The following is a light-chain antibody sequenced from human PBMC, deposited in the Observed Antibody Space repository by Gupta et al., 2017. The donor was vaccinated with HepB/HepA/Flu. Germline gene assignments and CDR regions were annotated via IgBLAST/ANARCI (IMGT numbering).Light chain of an antibody. CDR3: PAWDSSRVHVV. J-gene: IGLJ2*01. CDR2: ADS. Sequence: SYVLTQPPSVSVAPGKTGRITCGGNNIGSKSVHWYQQKPGPAPVLVVYADSDRPSGIPGRFSGSNSGNPATLSISRVEAGDEADYSCPAWDSSRVHVVFGGGTKLTVL. CDR1: NIGSKS. V-gene: IGLV3-21*03.